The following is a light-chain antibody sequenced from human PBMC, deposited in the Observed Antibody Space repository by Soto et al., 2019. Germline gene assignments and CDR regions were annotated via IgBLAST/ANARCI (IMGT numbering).Light chain of an antibody. CDR3: LQDYNYPRT. V-gene: IGKV1-6*02. CDR2: AAS. Sequence: AIQMTQSPSSLSASVGDRVTITCRASQGIRDDLGWYQQKAGKAPKLLIHAASILQSGVPSRFSGSGSGTEFTLTISNLQPEDFATYYCLQDYNYPRTFGQGTKVEIK. J-gene: IGKJ1*01. CDR1: QGIRDD.